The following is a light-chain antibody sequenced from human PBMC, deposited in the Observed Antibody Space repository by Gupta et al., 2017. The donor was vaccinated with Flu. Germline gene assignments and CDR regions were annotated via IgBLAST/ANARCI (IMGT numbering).Light chain of an antibody. CDR2: KDT. V-gene: IGLV3-25*02. CDR1: ELPKHY. Sequence: SYELTQPPSVSVFPGQTARITCFGDELPKHYVYWYQQKPGQAPVLLIYKDTERPSGIPERFSGSSSGTTVTLTITGVQAEDEADYFCQSADSSGTHVFGTGTKVSVL. J-gene: IGLJ1*01. CDR3: QSADSSGTHV.